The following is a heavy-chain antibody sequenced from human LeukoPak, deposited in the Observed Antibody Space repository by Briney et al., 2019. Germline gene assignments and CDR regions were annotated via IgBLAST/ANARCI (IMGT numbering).Heavy chain of an antibody. CDR2: ISGSGGST. CDR1: GFTFSSYA. J-gene: IGHJ4*02. V-gene: IGHV3-23*01. D-gene: IGHD3-22*01. CDR3: AKGYQIYYYDSSGLGY. Sequence: GGSLRLSCAASGFTFSSYAMSWVRQAPGKGLEWVSAISGSGGSTYYADSVKGRFTISRDNSKNTLYLQMNSLRAEDTAVYYCAKGYQIYYYDSSGLGYWGQGTLVTVSS.